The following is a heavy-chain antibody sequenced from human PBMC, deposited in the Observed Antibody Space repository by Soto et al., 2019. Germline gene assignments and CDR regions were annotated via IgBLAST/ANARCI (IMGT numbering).Heavy chain of an antibody. J-gene: IGHJ4*02. CDR2: ISGSDGST. D-gene: IGHD6-13*01. CDR3: AKDRERDAWYEDY. Sequence: VGSLRLSCVASGFSFSSYAMSWVRQAPGKGLEWVSVISGSDGSTYYADSAKGRFTISRDDSKNTLYLQMNSLRAEDTAVYYCAKDRERDAWYEDYWGQGTLVTVSS. V-gene: IGHV3-23*01. CDR1: GFSFSSYA.